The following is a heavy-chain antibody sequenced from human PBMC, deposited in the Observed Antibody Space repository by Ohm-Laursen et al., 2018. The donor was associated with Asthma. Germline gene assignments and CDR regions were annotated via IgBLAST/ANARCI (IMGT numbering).Heavy chain of an antibody. Sequence: SLRLSCTASGFTFSNYAMHWVRQAPGKGLEWVAVISYDGSNKYYADSVKGRFTISRDNSRNTLFLLMNTLRPEDTAVYFCARGHGGIQRWLSYQCDNWGQGTLVTVSS. CDR3: ARGHGGIQRWLSYQCDN. CDR2: ISYDGSNK. J-gene: IGHJ4*02. CDR1: GFTFSNYA. V-gene: IGHV3-30-3*01. D-gene: IGHD5-18*01.